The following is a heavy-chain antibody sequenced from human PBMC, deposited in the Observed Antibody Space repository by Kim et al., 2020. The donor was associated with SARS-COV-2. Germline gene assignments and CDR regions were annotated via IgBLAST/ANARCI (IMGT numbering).Heavy chain of an antibody. V-gene: IGHV3-30*04. J-gene: IGHJ4*02. CDR2: ISYDGSNK. CDR1: GFTFSSYA. CDR3: ARDLVAWGGLYYFDY. D-gene: IGHD2-15*01. Sequence: GGSLRLSCAASGFTFSSYAMHWVRQAPGKGLEWVAVISYDGSNKYYADSVKGRFTISRDNSKNTLYLQMNSLRAEDTAVYYCARDLVAWGGLYYFDYWGQGTLVTVSS.